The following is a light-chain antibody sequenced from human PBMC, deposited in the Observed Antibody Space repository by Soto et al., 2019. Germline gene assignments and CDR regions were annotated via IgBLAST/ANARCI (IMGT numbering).Light chain of an antibody. CDR3: NSYAGGDSFDVI. V-gene: IGLV2-8*01. CDR1: SSDIGAYNY. CDR2: YVT. J-gene: IGLJ2*01. Sequence: QSALTQPPSASGSPGQSVTISCTGTSSDIGAYNYVSWYQQYPGKAPKLIIYYVTERPSGVPDRFSGSKSGNTASLTVSGLRADDEAVYYCNSYAGGDSFDVIFGGGTKLTVL.